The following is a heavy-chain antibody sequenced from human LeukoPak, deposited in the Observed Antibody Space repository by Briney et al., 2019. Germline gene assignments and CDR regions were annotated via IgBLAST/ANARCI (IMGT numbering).Heavy chain of an antibody. CDR2: IDLDGSET. CDR3: AKDPDYGDDF. V-gene: IGHV3-7*01. Sequence: GGSLRLSCAASGFTFSNYAMNWVRQAPGKGLEWVANIDLDGSETYYVDSVKGRFTVSRDNARNSLSLQMNSLRAEDAAVYYCAKDPDYGDDFWGQGTLVTVSS. J-gene: IGHJ4*02. CDR1: GFTFSNYA. D-gene: IGHD4-17*01.